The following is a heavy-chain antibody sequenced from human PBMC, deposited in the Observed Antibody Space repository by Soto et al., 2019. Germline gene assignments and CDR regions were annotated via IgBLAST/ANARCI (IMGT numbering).Heavy chain of an antibody. J-gene: IGHJ4*02. V-gene: IGHV3-30-3*01. Sequence: PGGSLRLSCAASGFTFSSYAMHWVRQSPGKGLEWVAVISYDGSNKYYADSVKGRFTISRDNSKNTLYLQMNSLRAEDTAVYYCARGGIVALDYWGQGTLVTVSS. CDR2: ISYDGSNK. D-gene: IGHD5-12*01. CDR3: ARGGIVALDY. CDR1: GFTFSSYA.